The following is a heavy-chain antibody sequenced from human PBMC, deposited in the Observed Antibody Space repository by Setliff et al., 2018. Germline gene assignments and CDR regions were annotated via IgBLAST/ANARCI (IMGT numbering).Heavy chain of an antibody. CDR1: GGSISSYC. J-gene: IGHJ4*02. Sequence: NPSETLSLTCTVSGGSISSYCWSWIRQPAGKGLEWIGHIYIGGSANYNPSLKSRVTMSIDTSKNQFSLKLSAVTAADTAVYYCARVGEAYCGGDCPKTPAIYYFDYWGQGTLVTVSS. CDR3: ARVGEAYCGGDCPKTPAIYYFDY. CDR2: IYIGGSA. V-gene: IGHV4-4*07. D-gene: IGHD2-21*02.